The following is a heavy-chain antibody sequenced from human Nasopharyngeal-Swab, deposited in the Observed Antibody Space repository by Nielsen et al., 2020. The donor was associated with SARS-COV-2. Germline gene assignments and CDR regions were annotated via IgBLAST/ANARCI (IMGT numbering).Heavy chain of an antibody. CDR1: GFTFSSYS. Sequence: GESLKISCAASGFTFSSYSMNWVRQAPGKGLEWVSSISSSSSYIYYADSVKGRFTISRDNAKNSLYLQMNSLRAEDTAVYYCARGVGEQLGLDDYYYGMDVWGQGTTVTVSS. V-gene: IGHV3-21*01. D-gene: IGHD6-13*01. CDR3: ARGVGEQLGLDDYYYGMDV. J-gene: IGHJ6*02. CDR2: ISSSSSYI.